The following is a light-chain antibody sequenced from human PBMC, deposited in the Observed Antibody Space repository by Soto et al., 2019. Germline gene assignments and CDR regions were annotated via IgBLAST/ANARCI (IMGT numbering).Light chain of an antibody. CDR2: EVS. Sequence: QSALTQPASVSGSPRQSITISCTGTSSDVGGYNYVSWYQQHPGKAPKLMIYEVSNRPSGVSNRFSASKSGNTASLTISGLQAEDEADYYCTSYTISSSYVVFGGGTKLTVL. J-gene: IGLJ2*01. CDR1: SSDVGGYNY. CDR3: TSYTISSSYVV. V-gene: IGLV2-14*01.